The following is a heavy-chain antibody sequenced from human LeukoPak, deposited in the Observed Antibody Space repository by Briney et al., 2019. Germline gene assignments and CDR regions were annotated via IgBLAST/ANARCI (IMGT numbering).Heavy chain of an antibody. V-gene: IGHV3-48*02. Sequence: PGGSLRLSCAASGVTFSSYSMSWRRQAPGKGLERVSYISRSSNTIYYTDSVTGRLTISRDNAKHSLYLQMKSLRDEETAVYYCARDSGWGNEYWGQGTLVTVSS. D-gene: IGHD6-19*01. CDR2: ISRSSNTI. CDR1: GVTFSSYS. J-gene: IGHJ4*02. CDR3: ARDSGWGNEY.